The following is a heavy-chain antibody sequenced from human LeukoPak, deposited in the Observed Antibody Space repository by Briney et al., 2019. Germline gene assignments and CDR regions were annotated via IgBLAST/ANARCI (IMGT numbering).Heavy chain of an antibody. V-gene: IGHV3-48*04. J-gene: IGHJ4*02. Sequence: GGSLRLSCAASGFTFSSYSMNWVRQAPGKGLEWVSSISSSGSTIYYADSVKGRFTISRDNAKNSLYLQMNSLRAEDTAVYYCARDSEYSRNFDYWGQGTLVTVSS. D-gene: IGHD6-6*01. CDR3: ARDSEYSRNFDY. CDR2: ISSSGSTI. CDR1: GFTFSSYS.